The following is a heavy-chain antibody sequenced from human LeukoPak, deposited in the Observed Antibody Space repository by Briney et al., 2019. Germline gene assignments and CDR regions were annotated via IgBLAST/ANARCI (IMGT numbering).Heavy chain of an antibody. Sequence: SETLSLTCTVSGGSISSYYWSWIRQPAGKGLEWLGRIYTSGSTNYNPSLKSRVTMSVDTSKNQFSLKLSSVTAADTAVYYCARTGGGGFGYYYYYYMDVWGKGTTVTVSS. J-gene: IGHJ6*03. CDR1: GGSISSYY. CDR3: ARTGGGGFGYYYYYYMDV. CDR2: IYTSGST. V-gene: IGHV4-4*07. D-gene: IGHD3-10*01.